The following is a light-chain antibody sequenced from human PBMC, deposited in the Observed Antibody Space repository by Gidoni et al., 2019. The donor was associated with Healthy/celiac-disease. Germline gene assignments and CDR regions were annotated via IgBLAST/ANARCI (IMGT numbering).Light chain of an antibody. Sequence: EIVMTQSPATLSVSPGESATLSCRVSQSVSSNLAWYQQKPGQAPRLLIYGASTRATGIPARFSGSGSGTEFTLTISSLQSEDFAVYYCQQYNNWPPDTFGQGTKLEIK. J-gene: IGKJ2*01. CDR2: GAS. CDR1: QSVSSN. V-gene: IGKV3-15*01. CDR3: QQYNNWPPDT.